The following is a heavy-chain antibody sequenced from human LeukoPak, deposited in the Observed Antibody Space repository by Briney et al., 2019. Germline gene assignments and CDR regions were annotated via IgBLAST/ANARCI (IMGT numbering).Heavy chain of an antibody. CDR1: GGSISSYY. J-gene: IGHJ4*02. Sequence: SETLSLTCTVSGGSISSYYWSWIRQPPGKGLEWIGYIYYSGSTNYNPSLKSRVTISVDTSKNQFSLKLSSVTAADTAVYYCASPGESLLPPPPYFDYWGQGILVTVSS. CDR3: ASPGESLLPPPPYFDY. V-gene: IGHV4-59*08. D-gene: IGHD7-27*01. CDR2: IYYSGST.